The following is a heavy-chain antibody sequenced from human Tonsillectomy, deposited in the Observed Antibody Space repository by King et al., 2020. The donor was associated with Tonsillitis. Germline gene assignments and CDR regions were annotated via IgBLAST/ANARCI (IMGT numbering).Heavy chain of an antibody. J-gene: IGHJ5*02. V-gene: IGHV4-61*01. CDR3: AGGPPGYGDVDNWFDP. CDR2: IYYSGST. Sequence: QLQESGPGLVKPSETLSLTCTVSGGSVSSGSYYWSWIRQPPGKGLEWIGYIYYSGSTNYNPSLKSRVTISVDTSKNQFSLKLSSVTAADTAVYYCAGGPPGYGDVDNWFDPWGQGTLVTVSS. CDR1: GGSVSSGSYY. D-gene: IGHD4-17*01.